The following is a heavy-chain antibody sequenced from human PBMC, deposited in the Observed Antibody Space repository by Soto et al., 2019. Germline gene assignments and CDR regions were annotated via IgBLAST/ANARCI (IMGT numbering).Heavy chain of an antibody. J-gene: IGHJ2*01. CDR3: ARDATYGSGRGPDWFFDL. V-gene: IGHV3-13*04. CDR1: GFTFSRYD. D-gene: IGHD3-10*01. Sequence: EVQLVESGGGLVQPGGSLRLSCTASGFTFSRYDMRWVRQSTGKDLAGVSAIGTTGDTYYPGSVKGRVTMPREDAKNSLYLQINSLRAGDTAVYYCARDATYGSGRGPDWFFDLWGRGTLVTVSS. CDR2: IGTTGDT.